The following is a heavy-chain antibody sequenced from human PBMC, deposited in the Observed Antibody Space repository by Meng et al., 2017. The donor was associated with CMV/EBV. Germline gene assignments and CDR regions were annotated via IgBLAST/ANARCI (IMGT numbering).Heavy chain of an antibody. Sequence: GESLKISCAASGFTFSSYSMNWVRQAPGKGLEWVSSISSSSSYIYYADSVKGRFTISRDNAKNSLYLQMNSLRAEDTAVYYCATSDYDYSSPPGGDYWGQGTLVTVSS. D-gene: IGHD4-11*01. CDR1: GFTFSSYS. CDR2: ISSSSSYI. CDR3: ATSDYDYSSPPGGDY. V-gene: IGHV3-21*01. J-gene: IGHJ4*02.